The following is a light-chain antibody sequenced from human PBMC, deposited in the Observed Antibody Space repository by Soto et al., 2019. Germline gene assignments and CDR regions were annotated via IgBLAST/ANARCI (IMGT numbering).Light chain of an antibody. Sequence: EIVLTQSPGTRSLSLGERATLSCRASQSITNNYLAWYQQKPGQAPRLLIYLASNRAAGIPDRFSGSGSGADFTLTINRLEPEDFAVYHCQQYGSSPWTFGQGTKVDIK. V-gene: IGKV3-20*01. CDR2: LAS. CDR1: QSITNNY. J-gene: IGKJ1*01. CDR3: QQYGSSPWT.